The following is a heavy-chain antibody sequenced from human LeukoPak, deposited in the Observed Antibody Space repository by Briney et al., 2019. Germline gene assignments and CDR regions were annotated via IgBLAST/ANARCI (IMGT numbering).Heavy chain of an antibody. J-gene: IGHJ4*02. CDR2: LNPNSGDT. CDR1: GYTFTDYY. CDR3: ARGRNIEMTTMSGGSDY. Sequence: ASVKVSCKASGYTFTDYYMHWVRQAPGQGLEWMGWLNPNSGDTNDAQKFQGRVSMTRDSSISTAYMDLSDLRSDDTAVYSCARGRNIEMTTMSGGSDYWGQGTLVTVSS. D-gene: IGHD5-24*01. V-gene: IGHV1-2*02.